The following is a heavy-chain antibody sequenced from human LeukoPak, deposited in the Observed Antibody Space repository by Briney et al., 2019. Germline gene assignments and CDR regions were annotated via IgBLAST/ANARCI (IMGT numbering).Heavy chain of an antibody. CDR2: ISWNSGSI. D-gene: IGHD2-15*01. J-gene: IGHJ3*02. Sequence: GGSLRLSCAASGFTFDDYAMHWVRHAPGKGLEWVSGISWNSGSIGYADSVKGRFTISRDNAKNSLYLQMNRLRTEDTALYYCAKGGYCSGGSCYHDAFDIWGQGTMVTVSS. CDR3: AKGGYCSGGSCYHDAFDI. V-gene: IGHV3-9*01. CDR1: GFTFDDYA.